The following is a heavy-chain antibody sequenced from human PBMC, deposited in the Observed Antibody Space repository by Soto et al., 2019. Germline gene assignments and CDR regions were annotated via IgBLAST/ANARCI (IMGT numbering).Heavy chain of an antibody. D-gene: IGHD7-27*01. CDR2: MYWDDDK. J-gene: IGHJ4*02. CDR1: GFSLSTSGVG. Sequence: QITLKESGTTLVKPTQTLTLTCTFYGFSLSTSGVGVGWIRQPPGKALEWLALMYWDDDKRYSPSLKSRLTMTKDTYKNQVALTMTNMGPVDTATYYCAHSLIPNGGSRGAVDYWGQGTLVTVSS. V-gene: IGHV2-5*02. CDR3: AHSLIPNGGSRGAVDY.